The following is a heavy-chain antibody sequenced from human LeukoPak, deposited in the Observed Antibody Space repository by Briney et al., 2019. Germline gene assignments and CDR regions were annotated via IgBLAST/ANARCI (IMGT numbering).Heavy chain of an antibody. CDR3: ANGRGFDY. D-gene: IGHD2-15*01. V-gene: IGHV3-30*18. CDR1: GFTFSSYG. CDR2: ISYDGSNN. J-gene: IGHJ4*02. Sequence: GGSLRLSCAAAGFTFSSYGMDWVRQAAGKGLEWVAVISYDGSNNSYADSVKGRFTICRDNSKNTLYLQMNSLTAEDTAVYYCANGRGFDYWGQGTLVTASS.